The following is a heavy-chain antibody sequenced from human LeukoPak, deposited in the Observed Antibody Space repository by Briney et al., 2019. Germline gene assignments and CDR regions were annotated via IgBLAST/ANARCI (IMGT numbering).Heavy chain of an antibody. Sequence: ASVKVSCKASGYTFTSYDINWVRQATGQGLEWMGWMNPNSGNTGYAQKFQGRVTITRNTSISTAYMELSSLRSEDTAVYYCARGLRIVVVPAATLRYYYYYMDVWGKGTTVTVSS. V-gene: IGHV1-8*03. CDR2: MNPNSGNT. D-gene: IGHD2-2*01. CDR1: GYTFTSYD. J-gene: IGHJ6*03. CDR3: ARGLRIVVVPAATLRYYYYYMDV.